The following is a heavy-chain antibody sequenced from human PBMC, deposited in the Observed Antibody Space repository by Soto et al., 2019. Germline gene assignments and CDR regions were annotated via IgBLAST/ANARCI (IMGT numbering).Heavy chain of an antibody. CDR1: GFTFTTYY. V-gene: IGHV1-46*01. CDR2: IDPSGGST. D-gene: IGHD3-22*01. Sequence: QVRLVQSGAEVKKPGASVSISCKTSGFTFTTYYIHWVRQAPGQGLEWKGMIDPSGGSTTYAQKFQGRITMTSDMSTSTVYMELSSLRSEDTAVYYCARVPYDTTGYYAFWGQGTLVTVSS. CDR3: ARVPYDTTGYYAF. J-gene: IGHJ4*02.